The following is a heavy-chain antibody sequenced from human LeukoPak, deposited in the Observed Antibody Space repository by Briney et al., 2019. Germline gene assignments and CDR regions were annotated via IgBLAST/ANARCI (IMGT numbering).Heavy chain of an antibody. CDR2: ISSSSSYI. CDR3: AKGSREYSSSSLDY. V-gene: IGHV3-21*04. Sequence: SGGSLRLSCAASGFTFSSYSMNWVRQAPGKGLEWVSSISSSSSYIYYADSVKGRFTISRDNAKNSLYLQMNSLRAEDTAVYYCAKGSREYSSSSLDYWGQGTLVTVSS. J-gene: IGHJ4*02. CDR1: GFTFSSYS. D-gene: IGHD6-6*01.